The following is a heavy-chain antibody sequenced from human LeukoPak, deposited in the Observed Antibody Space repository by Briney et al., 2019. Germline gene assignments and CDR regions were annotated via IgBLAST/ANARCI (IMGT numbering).Heavy chain of an antibody. Sequence: GGSLRLSCAASGFTFSSYAMSWVRQAPGKGLEWVSAISGSGGSTYYADSVKGRITISRDNSKNTLYLQMNSLRAEDTAVYYCASRDYYGSGGRDYWGQGTLVTVSS. V-gene: IGHV3-23*01. CDR3: ASRDYYGSGGRDY. CDR1: GFTFSSYA. CDR2: ISGSGGST. J-gene: IGHJ4*02. D-gene: IGHD3-10*01.